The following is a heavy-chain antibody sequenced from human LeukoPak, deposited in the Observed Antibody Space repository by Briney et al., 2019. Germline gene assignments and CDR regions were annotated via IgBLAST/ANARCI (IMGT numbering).Heavy chain of an antibody. CDR1: GGSISSGDYY. D-gene: IGHD2-2*02. CDR3: ARGGGIVVVPAAIRDYYYYMDV. J-gene: IGHJ6*03. Sequence: PSETLSLTCTVSGGSISSGDYYWSWIRQPPGKGLEWIGYIYYSGSTYYNPSLKGRVTISVDTSKNQFSLKLSSVTAADTAVYYCARGGGIVVVPAAIRDYYYYMDVWGKGTTVTVSS. CDR2: IYYSGST. V-gene: IGHV4-30-4*08.